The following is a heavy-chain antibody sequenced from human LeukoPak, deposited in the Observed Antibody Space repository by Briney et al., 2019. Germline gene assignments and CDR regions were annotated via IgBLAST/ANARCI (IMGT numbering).Heavy chain of an antibody. CDR3: AKGMSSGWFPGGAYY. CDR2: ISGSGGST. D-gene: IGHD6-19*01. Sequence: GGSLRLSCAASGCTFSSYAMSWVRQAPAKGLEWVSGISGSGGSTHYADSVKGRFTISRDNSKNTLYLQMNSLRAEDTAVYYCAKGMSSGWFPGGAYYWGQGTLVTVSS. J-gene: IGHJ4*02. V-gene: IGHV3-23*01. CDR1: GCTFSSYA.